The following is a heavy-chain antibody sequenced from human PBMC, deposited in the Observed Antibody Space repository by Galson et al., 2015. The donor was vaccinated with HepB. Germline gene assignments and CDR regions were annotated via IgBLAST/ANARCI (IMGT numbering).Heavy chain of an antibody. CDR3: ARHSGSYYRLPGGLDY. CDR2: ISGSGGST. V-gene: IGHV3-23*01. J-gene: IGHJ4*02. Sequence: SLRLSCAASGFTFSSYAMSWVRQAPGKGLEWVSAISGSGGSTYYADSVKGRFTISRDNSKNTLYLQMNSLRAEDTAVYYCARHSGSYYRLPGGLDYWGQGTLVTVSS. D-gene: IGHD1-26*01. CDR1: GFTFSSYA.